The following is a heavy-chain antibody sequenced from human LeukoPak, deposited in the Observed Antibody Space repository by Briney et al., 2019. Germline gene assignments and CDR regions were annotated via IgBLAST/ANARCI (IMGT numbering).Heavy chain of an antibody. CDR3: ARDLCSGGACSDY. V-gene: IGHV3-48*03. CDR2: ISSSGSTI. CDR1: GFTFSSLA. J-gene: IGHJ4*02. D-gene: IGHD2-15*01. Sequence: GGSLRLSCTASGFTFSSLAMTWVRQAPGKGLEWVSYISSSGSTIYYADSVKGRFTISRDNAKNSLYLQMNSLRAEDTAVYYCARDLCSGGACSDYWGQGTLVTVSS.